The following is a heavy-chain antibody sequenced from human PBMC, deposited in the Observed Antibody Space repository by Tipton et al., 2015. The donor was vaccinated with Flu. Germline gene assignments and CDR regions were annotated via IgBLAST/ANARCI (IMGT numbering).Heavy chain of an antibody. CDR3: ARGGSGYPPGGMDV. CDR1: GGSISSGGYY. J-gene: IGHJ6*02. Sequence: LRLSCTVSGGSISSGGYYWSWIRQHPGKGLEWIGYIYYSGSTYYNPSPKSRVTISVDTSKNQFSLKLSSVTAADTAVYYCARGGSGYPPGGMDVWGQGTTVTVSS. CDR2: IYYSGST. V-gene: IGHV4-31*03. D-gene: IGHD3-22*01.